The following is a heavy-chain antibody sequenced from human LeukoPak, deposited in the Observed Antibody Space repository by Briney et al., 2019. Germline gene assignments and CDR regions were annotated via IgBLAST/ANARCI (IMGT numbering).Heavy chain of an antibody. V-gene: IGHV1-69*06. D-gene: IGHD3-9*01. CDR2: IIPIFGTA. J-gene: IGHJ4*02. Sequence: SVKVSCKASGGSFSSYAISWVRQAPGQGLEWVGGIIPIFGTANYAQKFQGRVTITADKSTSTAYMQLSSLRSEDTAVYYCARELPDYYDILTGYSAFDYWGQGTLVTVSS. CDR3: ARELPDYYDILTGYSAFDY. CDR1: GGSFSSYA.